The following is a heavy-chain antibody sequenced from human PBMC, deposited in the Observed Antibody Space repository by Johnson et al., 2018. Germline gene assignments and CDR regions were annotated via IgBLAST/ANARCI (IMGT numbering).Heavy chain of an antibody. V-gene: IGHV3-23*04. CDR1: VFTFSRYA. CDR3: AKSPGVSDSYIYDDMDV. CDR2: ISGSGVNT. D-gene: IGHD6-19*01. Sequence: VQLVESGGGLVQPGGSLRLSCAASVFTFSRYAMTWVRQAPGKGLEWVSSISGSGVNTYYADSVRGRFTIPSDNSKNTLYLQLQSLRAEDTAEYHCAKSPGVSDSYIYDDMDVWVTGTTVTVSS. J-gene: IGHJ6*03.